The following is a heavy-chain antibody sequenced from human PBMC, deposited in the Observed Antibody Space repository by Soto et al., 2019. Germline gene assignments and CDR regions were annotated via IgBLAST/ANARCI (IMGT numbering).Heavy chain of an antibody. D-gene: IGHD6-6*01. CDR1: GFTFSSYA. CDR3: ARDLYSSSSYGMDV. V-gene: IGHV3-30-3*01. CDR2: MSYDGSNK. Sequence: GGSLRLSCAASGFTFSSYAMHWVRQAPGKGLEWVAVMSYDGSNKYYADSVKGRFTISRDNSKNTLYLQMNSLRAEDTAVYYCARDLYSSSSYGMDVWGQGTTVTVSS. J-gene: IGHJ6*02.